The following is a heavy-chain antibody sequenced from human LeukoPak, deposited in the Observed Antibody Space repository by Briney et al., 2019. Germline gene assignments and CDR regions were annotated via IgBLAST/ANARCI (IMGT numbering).Heavy chain of an antibody. CDR3: AKGRGSGISYYFDY. Sequence: GGSLRLSCAASGFTFSSYGMHWVRQAPGKGLEWVAVISYDGSNKYYADSVKGRFTISRDNSKNTLYLQMNSLRAEDTAVYYCAKGRGSGISYYFDYWGQGTLVTVSS. D-gene: IGHD3-10*01. J-gene: IGHJ4*02. CDR1: GFTFSSYG. CDR2: ISYDGSNK. V-gene: IGHV3-30*18.